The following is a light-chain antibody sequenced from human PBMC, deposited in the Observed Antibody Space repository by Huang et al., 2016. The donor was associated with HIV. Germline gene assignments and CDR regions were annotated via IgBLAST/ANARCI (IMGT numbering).Light chain of an antibody. CDR2: DAS. J-gene: IGKJ5*01. CDR3: QHRANFPIT. Sequence: EIVLTQSPATLSLSPGERATLSCRASQSVRSYLAWYQQKPGQSPRLLIYDASNRATDIPSRFSGSGSVTDFTLTISSLEPEDFAVYYCQHRANFPITFGQGTRLEIK. V-gene: IGKV3-11*01. CDR1: QSVRSY.